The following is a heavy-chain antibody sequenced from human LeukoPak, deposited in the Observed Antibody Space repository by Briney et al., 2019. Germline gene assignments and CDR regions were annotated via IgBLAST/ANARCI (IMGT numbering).Heavy chain of an antibody. V-gene: IGHV4-4*07. CDR1: GGSISSYY. J-gene: IGHJ5*02. Sequence: SETLSLTCTVSGGSISSYYWSWIRQPAGKGLEWIGRIYTSGSTNYNPSLKSRVTISVDTSKNQFSLKLSSVTAADTAVYYCARLAPSGLVPAAIVIWGWFDPWGQGTLVTVSS. CDR3: ARLAPSGLVPAAIVIWGWFDP. D-gene: IGHD2-2*01. CDR2: IYTSGST.